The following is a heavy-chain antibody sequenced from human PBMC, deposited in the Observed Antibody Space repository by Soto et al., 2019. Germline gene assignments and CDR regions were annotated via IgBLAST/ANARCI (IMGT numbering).Heavy chain of an antibody. J-gene: IGHJ6*02. V-gene: IGHV1-3*01. Sequence: ASVKVSCKASGYTFTSYAMHWVRQAPGQRLEWMGWINAGNGNTKYSQKFQGRVTITRDTSASTAYMELSSLRSEDTAVYYCARDRYYGSGSYYYYYYGMDVWGQGTTVTVSS. CDR1: GYTFTSYA. D-gene: IGHD3-10*01. CDR3: ARDRYYGSGSYYYYYYGMDV. CDR2: INAGNGNT.